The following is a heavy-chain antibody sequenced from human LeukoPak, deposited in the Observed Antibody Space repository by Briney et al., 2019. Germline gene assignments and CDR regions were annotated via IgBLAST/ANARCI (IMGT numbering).Heavy chain of an antibody. CDR1: GYRFTDYW. D-gene: IGHD3-10*02. CDR3: ARYRGHYVSLPSPFDF. V-gene: IGHV5-51*01. Sequence: PGESLKISCRASGYRFTDYWIGWVRQLPGKGLEWMAFISPDDSDSRDSPAYSPSFLGQVTISVDESISTAYLQWRSLKASDTAIYYCARYRGHYVSLPSPFDFWGQGTLVTVSS. CDR2: ISPDDSDS. J-gene: IGHJ4*02.